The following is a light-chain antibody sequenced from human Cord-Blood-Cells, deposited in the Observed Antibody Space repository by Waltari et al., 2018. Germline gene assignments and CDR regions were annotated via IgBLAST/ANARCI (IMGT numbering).Light chain of an antibody. V-gene: IGKV3-11*01. CDR1: QSVSSY. CDR3: QQRSNWPPVYT. CDR2: DAS. Sequence: EIVLTQSSVTLSLSPGERATLSCRASQSVSSYLAWYQQKPSQAPRPLIHDASNRATDIPARFSVSGSGTDFTLTISSLELEDFAFYYCQQRSNWPPVYTFGPGTKVDIK. J-gene: IGKJ3*01.